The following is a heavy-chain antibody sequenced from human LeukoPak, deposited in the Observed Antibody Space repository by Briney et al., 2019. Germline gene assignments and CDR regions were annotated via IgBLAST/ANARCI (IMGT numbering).Heavy chain of an antibody. V-gene: IGHV4-4*07. CDR3: ARHLNYDFWSGSGFDY. Sequence: SETLSLTCTVSGGSISSYHWNWIRQPAGKGLEWIGRIYTSGSTNYNPSLKSRVTISVDTSKNQFSLKLSSVTAADTAVYYCARHLNYDFWSGSGFDYWGQGTLVTVSS. D-gene: IGHD3-3*01. CDR2: IYTSGST. J-gene: IGHJ4*02. CDR1: GGSISSYH.